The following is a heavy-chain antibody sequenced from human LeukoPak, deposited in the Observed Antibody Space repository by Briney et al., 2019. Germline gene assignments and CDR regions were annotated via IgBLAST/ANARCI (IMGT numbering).Heavy chain of an antibody. V-gene: IGHV4-4*07. CDR2: TYIDGNT. CDR3: ATDFWSGHDW. D-gene: IGHD3-3*01. J-gene: IGHJ4*02. Sequence: SETLSLTCSVSGASINNYYWSWIRQPARKGLEWIGRTYIDGNTNYTPSLKSRVTISLDKSRNEVSLKLTSVTAADTAVYYCATDFWSGHDWWGQGILVTVSS. CDR1: GASINNYY.